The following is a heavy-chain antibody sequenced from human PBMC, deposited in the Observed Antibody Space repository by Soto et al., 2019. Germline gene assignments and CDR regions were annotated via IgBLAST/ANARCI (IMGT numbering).Heavy chain of an antibody. D-gene: IGHD1-1*01. CDR1: GFTFNIYA. CDR3: AKDRTGSTGGTLFDY. J-gene: IGHJ4*02. CDR2: ISGSGGDI. Sequence: EVHLLESGGGLVQPGGSLRLSCAASGFTFNIYAMSWVRQAPGKGLEWVSTISGSGGDIYYAESVKGRFTISRDNSKNTLYLQMNSLGAEDTAVYFCAKDRTGSTGGTLFDYWGQGTLVTVSS. V-gene: IGHV3-23*01.